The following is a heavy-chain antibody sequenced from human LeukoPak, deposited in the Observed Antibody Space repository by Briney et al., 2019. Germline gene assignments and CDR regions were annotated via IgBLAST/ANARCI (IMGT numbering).Heavy chain of an antibody. J-gene: IGHJ4*02. CDR3: ARANYCSSTRCYREGYYFDY. D-gene: IGHD2-2*02. V-gene: IGHV4-59*01. CDR2: IYYSGST. CDR1: GGSISSYY. Sequence: SETLSLTCTVSGGSISSYYWSWIRQPPGKGLEWIGYIYYSGSTNYNPSLRSRVTISVDTSKNQFSLKMSSVTAADTAVYYCARANYCSSTRCYREGYYFDYWGQGTLVTVSS.